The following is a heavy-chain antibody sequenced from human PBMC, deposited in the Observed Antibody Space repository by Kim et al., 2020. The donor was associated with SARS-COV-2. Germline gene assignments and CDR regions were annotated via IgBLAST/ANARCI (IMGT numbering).Heavy chain of an antibody. J-gene: IGHJ6*02. V-gene: IGHV4-39*01. D-gene: IGHD2-2*01. Sequence: TPSLKGRVTISVDTSKNQFSRKLSAVTAADSAVYYCAGPAMHYYSYGMDVWGQGTTVTVSS. CDR3: AGPAMHYYSYGMDV.